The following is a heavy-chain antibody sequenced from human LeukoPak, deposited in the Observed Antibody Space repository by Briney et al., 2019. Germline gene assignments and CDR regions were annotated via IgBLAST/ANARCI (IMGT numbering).Heavy chain of an antibody. Sequence: GGSLRLSCAASGFTFDDYAMHWVRRAPGKGLEWVSGISWNSGSIGYADSVKGRFTISRDNAKNSLYLQMNSPRAEDTALYYCAKGASYYYYYYMDVWGKGTTVTVSS. CDR3: AKGASYYYYYYMDV. CDR1: GFTFDDYA. D-gene: IGHD1-26*01. V-gene: IGHV3-9*01. J-gene: IGHJ6*03. CDR2: ISWNSGSI.